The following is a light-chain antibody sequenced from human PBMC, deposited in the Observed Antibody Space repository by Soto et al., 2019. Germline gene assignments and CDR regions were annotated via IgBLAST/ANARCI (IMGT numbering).Light chain of an antibody. J-gene: IGKJ5*01. Sequence: EIGLTQSPGTLSLSPGERATLSCRASQSVSNNYLAWYQQKPGQAPRLLIYGASNRATGIPDRFSGSGSGTDFTLTISRLEPEDFAVYYCQQYDNSPITFGQGTRLEIK. CDR2: GAS. CDR3: QQYDNSPIT. V-gene: IGKV3-20*01. CDR1: QSVSNNY.